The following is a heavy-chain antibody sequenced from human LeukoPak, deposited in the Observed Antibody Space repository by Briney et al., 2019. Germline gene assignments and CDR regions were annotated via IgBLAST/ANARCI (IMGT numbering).Heavy chain of an antibody. V-gene: IGHV4-39*01. D-gene: IGHD2-15*01. CDR1: GGSISSSSYY. CDR2: TYYSGST. J-gene: IGHJ5*02. CDR3: ARHDGYCSGGSCGWFDP. Sequence: SETLSLTCTVSGGSISSSSYYWGWLRQPPGKGLEWIGSTYYSGSTYYNPSLKSRVTISVDTSKNQFSLKLSSVTAADTAVYYCARHDGYCSGGSCGWFDPWGQGTLVTVSS.